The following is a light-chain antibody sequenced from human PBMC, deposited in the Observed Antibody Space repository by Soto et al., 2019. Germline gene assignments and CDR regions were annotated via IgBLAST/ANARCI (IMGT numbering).Light chain of an antibody. V-gene: IGKV1-5*03. Sequence: DIQMTQSPSTLSASVGDRVTITCRASQSIGSWLAWYQQKPGKAPNLLIYKASSLESGVPSRFSGSGSGTEFTLTISSLQPYDFATYYCQQYNSYWTFGHGTKVEIK. J-gene: IGKJ1*01. CDR2: KAS. CDR1: QSIGSW. CDR3: QQYNSYWT.